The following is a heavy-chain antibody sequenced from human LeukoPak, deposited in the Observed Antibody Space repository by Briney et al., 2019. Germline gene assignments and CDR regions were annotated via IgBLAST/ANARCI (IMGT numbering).Heavy chain of an antibody. Sequence: SETLSLTCADYGGSFSGYYWSWIRQPPGKGLEWIGEINHSGSTNYNPSLKSRVTISVDTSKNQFSLKLSSVTAADTAVYYCARHRISMVRGVIMRYFDYWGQGTLVTVSS. CDR2: INHSGST. V-gene: IGHV4-34*01. D-gene: IGHD3-10*01. CDR1: GGSFSGYY. J-gene: IGHJ4*02. CDR3: ARHRISMVRGVIMRYFDY.